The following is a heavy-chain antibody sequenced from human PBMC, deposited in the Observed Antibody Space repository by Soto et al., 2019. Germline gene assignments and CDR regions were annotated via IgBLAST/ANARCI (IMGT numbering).Heavy chain of an antibody. V-gene: IGHV4-39*01. CDR2: IYYSGST. J-gene: IGHJ6*03. D-gene: IGHD3-10*01. CDR1: GGSISSSSYY. CDR3: ARRWFGVIDV. Sequence: QLQLQESGPGLVKPSETLSLTCTVSGGSISSSSYYWGWIRQPPGKGLEWIGSIYYSGSTYYNPSLKSRGTISVDTTTNQFSPKLRSVSAADTAVYYCARRWFGVIDVWGKGTTVTGSS.